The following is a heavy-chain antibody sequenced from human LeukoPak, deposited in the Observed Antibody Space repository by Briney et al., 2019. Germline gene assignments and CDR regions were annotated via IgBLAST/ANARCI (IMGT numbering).Heavy chain of an antibody. CDR2: INPNSGGT. CDR3: ARDRGMTTVTMGWFDP. CDR1: GYTFTGYY. D-gene: IGHD4-17*01. V-gene: IGHV1-2*06. Sequence: ASVKVSCKASGYTFTGYYMHWVRQAPGQGLEWMGRINPNSGGTNYAQKFQGRVTMTRDTSISTAYMELSRLRSDDTAVYYCARDRGMTTVTMGWFDPWGQGTLVTVSS. J-gene: IGHJ5*02.